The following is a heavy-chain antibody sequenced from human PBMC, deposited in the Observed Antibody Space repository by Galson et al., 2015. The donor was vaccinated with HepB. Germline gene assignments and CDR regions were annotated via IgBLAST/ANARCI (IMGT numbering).Heavy chain of an antibody. Sequence: SLRLSCAASGFTFSSYGMHWVRQAPGKGLEWVAFIRYDGSNKYYADSVKGRFTISRDNSKNTLYLQMNSLRAEDTAVYYCAKDYNAHYYDSSGCASCDYWGQGTLVTVSS. CDR3: AKDYNAHYYDSSGCASCDY. D-gene: IGHD3-22*01. J-gene: IGHJ4*02. CDR2: IRYDGSNK. CDR1: GFTFSSYG. V-gene: IGHV3-30*02.